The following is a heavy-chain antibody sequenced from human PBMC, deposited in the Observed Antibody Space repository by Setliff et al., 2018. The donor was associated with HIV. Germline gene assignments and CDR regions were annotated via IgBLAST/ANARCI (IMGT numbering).Heavy chain of an antibody. CDR1: EFTFNIYW. Sequence: LRLSCAASEFTFNIYWMSWVRQAPGKGLEWVANIKQDGSEKYYVDSVKGRFTISRDNAKSSLYLQMNSLRAEDTAVYYCAREGRLELRGFDCWGQGTLVTVSS. J-gene: IGHJ4*02. CDR3: AREGRLELRGFDC. V-gene: IGHV3-7*01. D-gene: IGHD1-7*01. CDR2: IKQDGSEK.